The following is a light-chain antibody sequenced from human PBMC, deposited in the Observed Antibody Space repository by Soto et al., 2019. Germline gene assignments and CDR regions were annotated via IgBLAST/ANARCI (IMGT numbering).Light chain of an antibody. J-gene: IGKJ1*01. V-gene: IGKV1-39*01. Sequence: DIQMTQSPSSLSASVGDRITITCRACQSISRYLNWYQHKPGKAPKLLINAASSLERGVPSRFSGGGSGTDFTLNISSLQPDDFATYYCQQNYRATPWTFGQGTKVDIK. CDR3: QQNYRATPWT. CDR1: QSISRY. CDR2: AAS.